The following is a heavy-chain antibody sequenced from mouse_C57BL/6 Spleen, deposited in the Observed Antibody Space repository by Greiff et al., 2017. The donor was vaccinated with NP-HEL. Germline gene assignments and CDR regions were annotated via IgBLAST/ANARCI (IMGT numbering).Heavy chain of an antibody. CDR3: ARYWKAMDY. CDR2: IYPGSGNT. CDR1: GYTFTDYY. Sequence: QVQLKQSGAELVRPGASVNLSCKASGYTFTDYYINWVKQRPGQGLEWIARIYPGSGNTYYNEKFKGKATLTAEKSSSTAYMQLSSLTSEDSAVYFCARYWKAMDYWGQGTSVTVSS. J-gene: IGHJ4*01. V-gene: IGHV1-76*01.